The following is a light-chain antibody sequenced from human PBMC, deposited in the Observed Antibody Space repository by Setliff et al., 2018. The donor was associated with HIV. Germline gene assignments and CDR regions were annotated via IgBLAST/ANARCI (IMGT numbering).Light chain of an antibody. V-gene: IGLV1-47*01. Sequence: QRVTISCSGSSSNIGSNYVYWYQQLPGTAPKLLIYRNNQRPSGVPDRFSGSKSGTSASLAISGLRSEDETNYYCAAWDDSLSGVVFGGGTQLTVL. CDR3: AAWDDSLSGVV. J-gene: IGLJ2*01. CDR1: SSNIGSNY. CDR2: RNN.